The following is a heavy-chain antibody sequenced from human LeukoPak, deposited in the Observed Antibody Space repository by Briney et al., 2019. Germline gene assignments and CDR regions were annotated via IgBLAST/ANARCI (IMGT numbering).Heavy chain of an antibody. CDR3: ARDNRILEWLLYPGPYGMDV. D-gene: IGHD3-3*01. J-gene: IGHJ6*02. CDR1: GYTFTGYY. V-gene: IGHV1-2*02. CDR2: XXXXXGGT. Sequence: APVKVSCKASGYTFTGYYMHWVRQAPGQGLEXXXXXXXXXGGTNYAQKFQGRVTMTRDTSISTAYMELSRLRSDDTAVYYCARDNRILEWLLYPGPYGMDVWGQGTTVTVSS.